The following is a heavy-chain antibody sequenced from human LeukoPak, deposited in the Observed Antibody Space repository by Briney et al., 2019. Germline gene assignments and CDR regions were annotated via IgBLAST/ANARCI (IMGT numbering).Heavy chain of an antibody. Sequence: ASVKVSCKASGYTFTSYGISWVRQAPGQGLEWMGWISAYNGNTNYAQKLQGRVTMTTDTSTSTAYMELRSLRSDDTAVYYCVRAIRADRRGSWFDPWGQGTLVTVSS. J-gene: IGHJ5*02. D-gene: IGHD6-6*01. CDR3: VRAIRADRRGSWFDP. CDR1: GYTFTSYG. V-gene: IGHV1-18*01. CDR2: ISAYNGNT.